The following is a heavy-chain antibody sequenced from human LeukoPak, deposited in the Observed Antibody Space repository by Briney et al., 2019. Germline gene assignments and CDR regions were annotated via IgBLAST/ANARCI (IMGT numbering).Heavy chain of an antibody. J-gene: IGHJ4*02. CDR3: AKDQGYCSGGSCDIEGSDY. Sequence: GGSLRLSCAASGFTFSSYAMSWVRQAPGKGLEWVSAISGSGGSTYYADSVKGRFTISRDNSKNTLYLQMNSLRAEDTAVYYCAKDQGYCSGGSCDIEGSDYWGQGTLVTVSS. CDR1: GFTFSSYA. V-gene: IGHV3-23*01. CDR2: ISGSGGST. D-gene: IGHD2-15*01.